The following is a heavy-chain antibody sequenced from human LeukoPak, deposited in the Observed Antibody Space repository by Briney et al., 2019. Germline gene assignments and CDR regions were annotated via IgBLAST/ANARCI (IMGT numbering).Heavy chain of an antibody. V-gene: IGHV1-2*02. Sequence: ASVKVPCKASGYTFTGYYMHWVRQAPGQGLEWMGWINPNSGGTNYAQKFQGRVTMTRDTSISTAYMELSRLRSDDTAVYYCARVSDYYDSSGYPFDYWGQGTLVTVSS. D-gene: IGHD3-22*01. CDR1: GYTFTGYY. CDR2: INPNSGGT. CDR3: ARVSDYYDSSGYPFDY. J-gene: IGHJ4*02.